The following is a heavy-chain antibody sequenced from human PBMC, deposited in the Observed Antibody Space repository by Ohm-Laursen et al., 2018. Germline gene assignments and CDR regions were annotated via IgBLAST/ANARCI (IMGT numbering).Heavy chain of an antibody. D-gene: IGHD5-18*01. V-gene: IGHV3-53*01. CDR1: GFTVSSNY. Sequence: SLRLSCSASGFTVSSNYMSWVRQAPGKGLEWVSVIYSGGSKYYADSVKGRFTISRDNSKNTLYLQMNSLRAEDRAVYYCARRIQLWHYFDYWGQGTLVTVSS. CDR2: IYSGGSK. J-gene: IGHJ4*02. CDR3: ARRIQLWHYFDY.